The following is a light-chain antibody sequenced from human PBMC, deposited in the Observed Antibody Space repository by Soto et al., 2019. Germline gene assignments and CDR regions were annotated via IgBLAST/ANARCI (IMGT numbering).Light chain of an antibody. CDR2: KAS. CDR1: QTIDSW. V-gene: IGKV1-5*03. Sequence: DMQMTQSPWTLSASVGDRVTITCRASQTIDSWLAWYQQRPGKPPNLLIYKASTLASGVPSRFSGSGSGTEFTLTINSLQPDDFATYYCQQYHIYSGTFGQGTKVDIK. CDR3: QQYHIYSGT. J-gene: IGKJ1*01.